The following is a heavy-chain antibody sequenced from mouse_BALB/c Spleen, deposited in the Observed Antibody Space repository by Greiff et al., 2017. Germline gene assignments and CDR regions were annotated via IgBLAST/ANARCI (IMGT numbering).Heavy chain of an antibody. CDR2: ISYSGST. Sequence: EVMLVESGPSLVKPSQTLSLTCSVTGDSITSGYWNWIRKFPGNKLEYMGYISYSGSTYYNPSLKSRISITRDTSKNQYYLQLNSVTTEDTATYYCAKGDYEGFAYWGQGTLVTVSA. V-gene: IGHV3-8*02. CDR3: AKGDYEGFAY. J-gene: IGHJ3*01. CDR1: GDSITSGY. D-gene: IGHD2-4*01.